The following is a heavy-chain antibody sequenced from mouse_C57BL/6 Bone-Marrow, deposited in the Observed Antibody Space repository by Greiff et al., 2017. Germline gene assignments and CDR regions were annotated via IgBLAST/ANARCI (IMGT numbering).Heavy chain of an antibody. CDR3: ARRDYGSPYYFDY. J-gene: IGHJ2*01. V-gene: IGHV1-26*01. Sequence: VQLKQSGPELVKPGASVKISCKASGYTFTDYYMNWVKQSHGKSLEWIGDINPNNGGTSYNQKFKGKATLTVDKSYSTAYMELRSLTSEDSAVYDCARRDYGSPYYFDYWGQGTTLTVSS. CDR1: GYTFTDYY. D-gene: IGHD1-1*01. CDR2: INPNNGGT.